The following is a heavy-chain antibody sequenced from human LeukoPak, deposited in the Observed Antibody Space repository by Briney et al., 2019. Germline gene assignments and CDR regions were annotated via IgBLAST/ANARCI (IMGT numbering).Heavy chain of an antibody. CDR2: ISSGVSTV. CDR3: ARVIIVGVTGN. CDR1: GFTFSSYE. J-gene: IGHJ3*01. D-gene: IGHD1-26*01. V-gene: IGHV3-48*03. Sequence: GGSLRLSCAASGFTFSSYEMNWVRQAPGKGLEWVSYISSGVSTVYYADSVKGRFTISRDNAKNSLYLQMNSLRAEDTAVYYCARVIIVGVTGNWGQGTMVTVSS.